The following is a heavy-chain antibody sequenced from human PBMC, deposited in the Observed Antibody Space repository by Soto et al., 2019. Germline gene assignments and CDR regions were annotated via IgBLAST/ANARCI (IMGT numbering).Heavy chain of an antibody. CDR3: ARVDSSETPSGGDWFDP. CDR1: GGSISGYY. CDR2: IYYSGST. J-gene: IGHJ5*02. V-gene: IGHV4-59*01. D-gene: IGHD5-18*01. Sequence: QVQLQESGPGLVKPSETLSLTCTVSGGSISGYYWSWIRQPPGKGLEWIGYIYYSGSTNYNPSLKSRVTISVDTSKNQFSLRLSSVTAADTAVYYCARVDSSETPSGGDWFDPWGQGTLVTVSS.